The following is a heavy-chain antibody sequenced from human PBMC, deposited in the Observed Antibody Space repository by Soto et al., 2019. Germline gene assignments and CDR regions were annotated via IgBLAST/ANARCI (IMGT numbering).Heavy chain of an antibody. V-gene: IGHV2-5*02. J-gene: IGHJ5*02. D-gene: IGHD3-9*01. CDR2: IYWDDYK. Sequence: QITLKESGPTLLKPTQTLALTCTFSGFSLSTTGVGVGWIRQPPGKAMEWLALIYWDDYKYYSPSLKNRLTIIKDTSKNQVLLIMTNMDPVDTATYYCAHRVVWRPSDWSLGWFGPWGTGTLVTVST. CDR3: AHRVVWRPSDWSLGWFGP. CDR1: GFSLSTTGVG.